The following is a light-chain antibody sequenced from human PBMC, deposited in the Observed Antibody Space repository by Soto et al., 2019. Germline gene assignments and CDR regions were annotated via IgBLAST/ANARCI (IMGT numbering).Light chain of an antibody. CDR3: QQYDDWPRT. V-gene: IGKV3-15*01. Sequence: EIVMTQSPATLSVSPGERATLSCRASQSVRGNLAWYQQKPGQSPRLLIFGASTRATGVPDRFSGSGSGAECILTISRLQSEDFAIYYCQQYDDWPRTFGLGTKVEVK. CDR2: GAS. J-gene: IGKJ1*01. CDR1: QSVRGN.